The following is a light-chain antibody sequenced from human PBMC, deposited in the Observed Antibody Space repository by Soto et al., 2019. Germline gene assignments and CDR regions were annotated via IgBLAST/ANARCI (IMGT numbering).Light chain of an antibody. V-gene: IGLV2-14*01. CDR2: EVT. CDR1: NRDVGGYNY. J-gene: IGLJ2*01. Sequence: QSALAQPASVSGSPGQSIPISCAGTNRDVGGYNYVSWYQQYPGKAPKLIIYEVTYRPSGVSNRFSGCKSGNTASLTFSGLKAEDDVDYWCSSYSSSSALDVIFGGGTKLTVL. CDR3: SSYSSSSALDVI.